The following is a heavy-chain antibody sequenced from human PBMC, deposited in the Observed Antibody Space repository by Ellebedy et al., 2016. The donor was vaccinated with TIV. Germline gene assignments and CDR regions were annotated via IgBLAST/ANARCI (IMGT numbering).Heavy chain of an antibody. D-gene: IGHD3-22*01. V-gene: IGHV1-18*04. CDR3: AREEMYFYDSAGYYYGSHGMDV. CDR1: GYTFIDYS. Sequence: ASVKVSCKASGYTFIDYSISWVRQAPGQGPEWLGWISGDNGIRHFAQKVQGRVALTTDTSTSTAFMELRSLRSDDTAVYYCAREEMYFYDSAGYYYGSHGMDVWGQGTTVTVSS. J-gene: IGHJ6*02. CDR2: ISGDNGIR.